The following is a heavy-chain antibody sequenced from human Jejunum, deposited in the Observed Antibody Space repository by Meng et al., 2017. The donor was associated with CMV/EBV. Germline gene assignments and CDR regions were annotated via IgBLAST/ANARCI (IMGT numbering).Heavy chain of an antibody. CDR1: RYTFNKYD. V-gene: IGHV1-8*01. J-gene: IGHJ4*02. CDR3: ARGLDLPY. Sequence: KVSSKASRYTFNKYDISWVRQAPGQGLEWMGSMTPKSGNTVYAQKFQGRVTMTWDTSTTTAYMELSSLRSEDTAMYYCARGLDLPYWGQGTLVTVSS. CDR2: MTPKSGNT.